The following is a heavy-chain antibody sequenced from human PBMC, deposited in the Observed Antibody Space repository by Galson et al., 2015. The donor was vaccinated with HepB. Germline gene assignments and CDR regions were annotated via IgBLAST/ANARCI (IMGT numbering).Heavy chain of an antibody. CDR3: TSSPSDYSSSWYYFDY. V-gene: IGHV3-73*01. Sequence: SLRLSCAASGFTFSGSAMHWVRQASGKGLEWVGRIRSKANSYATAYAASVKGRFTISRDDSKNTAYLQMNSLKTEDTAVYYCTSSPSDYSSSWYYFDYWGQGTLVTVSS. CDR2: IRSKANSYAT. CDR1: GFTFSGSA. D-gene: IGHD6-13*01. J-gene: IGHJ4*02.